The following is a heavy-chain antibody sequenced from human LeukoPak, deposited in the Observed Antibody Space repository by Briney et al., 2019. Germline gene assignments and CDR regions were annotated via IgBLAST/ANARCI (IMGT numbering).Heavy chain of an antibody. D-gene: IGHD2-2*01. CDR2: ISYDGSNK. CDR1: GFTFSSYG. V-gene: IGHV3-30*03. CDR3: AGCSTSSSFDY. Sequence: PGGSLRLSCAASGFTFSSYGMHWVRQAPGKGLEWVAVISYDGSNKYYADSVKGRFTISRDNSKNTLYLQMNSLRAEDTAVYYCAGCSTSSSFDYWGQGTLVTVSS. J-gene: IGHJ4*02.